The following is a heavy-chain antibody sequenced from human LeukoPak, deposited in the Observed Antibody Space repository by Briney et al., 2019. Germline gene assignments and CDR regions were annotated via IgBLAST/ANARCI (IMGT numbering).Heavy chain of an antibody. Sequence: PGGSLRLSCAASGFTFSYYSMNLVRQAPGKGLEWISYIRSSGGTIYYADSVKGRFTISRDDAKDSLYLQMNSLRDEDTAVYYCARPNTRGEYGMDVWGQGTTVTVSS. CDR2: IRSSGGTI. V-gene: IGHV3-48*02. J-gene: IGHJ6*02. D-gene: IGHD2-21*01. CDR1: GFTFSYYS. CDR3: ARPNTRGEYGMDV.